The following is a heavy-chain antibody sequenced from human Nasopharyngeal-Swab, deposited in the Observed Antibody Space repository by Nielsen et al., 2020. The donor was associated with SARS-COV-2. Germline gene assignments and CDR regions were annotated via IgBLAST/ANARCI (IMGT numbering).Heavy chain of an antibody. CDR3: ARGCGITIFGVVTCYYMDV. Sequence: SVKVSCKASGGTFSSYAISWVRQAPGQGLEWMGRIIPILGIANYAQKFQGRVTITADKSTSTAYMELSSLRSEDTAAYYCARGCGITIFGVVTCYYMDVWGKGTTVTVSS. CDR2: IIPILGIA. V-gene: IGHV1-69*04. J-gene: IGHJ6*03. D-gene: IGHD3-3*01. CDR1: GGTFSSYA.